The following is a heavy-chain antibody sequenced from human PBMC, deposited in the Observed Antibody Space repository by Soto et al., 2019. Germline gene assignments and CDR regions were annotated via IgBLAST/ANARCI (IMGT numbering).Heavy chain of an antibody. D-gene: IGHD6-19*01. J-gene: IGHJ4*02. CDR2: ISGNGGST. V-gene: IGHV3-23*01. CDR3: ASRSSGWYFDY. Sequence: EVQLLEAGGGLVQPGGSLRLSCAASGFTFSSYAMNWVRQAPGEGLEWVSVISGNGGSTYYADSVKGRFTISRDNSKNTLYLQMNSLRAEDTAVYYCASRSSGWYFDYWGQGTLVTGSS. CDR1: GFTFSSYA.